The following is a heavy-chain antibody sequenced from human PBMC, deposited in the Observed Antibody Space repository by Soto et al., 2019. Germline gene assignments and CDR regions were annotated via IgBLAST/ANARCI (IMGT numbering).Heavy chain of an antibody. CDR3: ASGIDFYYAMDV. CDR2: IHHSGST. J-gene: IGHJ6*01. V-gene: IGHV4-38-2*01. Sequence: PSETLSLTCAVSGYSISSGYYWGWIRQPPGKGLEWIGSIHHSGSTYNNASLKSRVTISVGTSKNQFSLKLSSVTDADTAVYYCASGIDFYYAMDVWGQGTTVTVSS. CDR1: GYSISSGYY.